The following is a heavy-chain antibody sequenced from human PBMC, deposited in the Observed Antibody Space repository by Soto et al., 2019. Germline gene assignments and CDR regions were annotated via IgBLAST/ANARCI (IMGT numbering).Heavy chain of an antibody. J-gene: IGHJ4*02. Sequence: PSETLSLTCAVSGGSISSTNWWSWVRQPPEKGLEWIGEIYHTGSTNYNPSLKSRVNISVDKSKNQFSLKLSSVTAADTAVYYCAREGYFVTHWGPGTLVTVSS. V-gene: IGHV4-4*02. CDR2: IYHTGST. CDR3: AREGYFVTH. D-gene: IGHD5-18*01. CDR1: GGSISSTNW.